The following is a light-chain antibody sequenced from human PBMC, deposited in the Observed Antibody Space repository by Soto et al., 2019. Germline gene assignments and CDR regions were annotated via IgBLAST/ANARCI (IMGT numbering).Light chain of an antibody. J-gene: IGLJ2*01. CDR1: SSDIGYYNF. V-gene: IGLV2-14*01. CDR3: SSYTASSTLI. Sequence: QSALTQPASVSGSPGQSITISCTGTSSDIGYYNFVSWYQQHPGKAPKLMIYEVSNRPSGVSNRFSGSKSGNTASLTISGLQAEDEAGYYCSSYTASSTLIFGGGTKLTVL. CDR2: EVS.